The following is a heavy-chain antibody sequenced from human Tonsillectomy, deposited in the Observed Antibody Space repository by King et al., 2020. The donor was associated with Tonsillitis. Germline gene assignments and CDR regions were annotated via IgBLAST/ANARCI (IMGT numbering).Heavy chain of an antibody. Sequence: VQLQQWGAGLLKPSETLSLTCAVYGGSFSTYYWSWIRQPPGKGLEWIGEINHSGSTNYNPSLKSRVTIPVDTSKNQFSLKGSSVTAADTALYYCARGSLTIFGVAPHYWGQGTLVTVSS. CDR2: INHSGST. CDR1: GGSFSTYY. J-gene: IGHJ4*02. CDR3: ARGSLTIFGVAPHY. D-gene: IGHD3-3*01. V-gene: IGHV4-34*01.